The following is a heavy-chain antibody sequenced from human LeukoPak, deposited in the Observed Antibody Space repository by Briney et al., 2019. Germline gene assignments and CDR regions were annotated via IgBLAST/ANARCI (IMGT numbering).Heavy chain of an antibody. CDR2: ISASGGST. Sequence: PGGSLRLSCAASGFTFSSYGMSWVRQAPGKGLEWVSAISASGGSTYYADSVKGRFTIPRDNSKDTLYLQMNSLRAEDTAVYYCSSPFSFDYWGQGTLVTVSS. CDR1: GFTFSSYG. J-gene: IGHJ4*02. D-gene: IGHD2/OR15-2a*01. V-gene: IGHV3-23*01. CDR3: SSPFSFDY.